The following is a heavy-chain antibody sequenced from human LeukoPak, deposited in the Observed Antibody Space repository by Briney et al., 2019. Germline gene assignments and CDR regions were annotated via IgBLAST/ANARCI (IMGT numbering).Heavy chain of an antibody. V-gene: IGHV4-59*12. J-gene: IGHJ4*02. Sequence: PSETLSLTCTVSGGSISSYYWSWIRQPPGKGLEWIGYIYYSGSTNYNPSLKSRVTISVDTSKNQFSLKLSSVTAADTAVYYCAREKLLDGVADWGQGTLVTVSS. CDR3: AREKLLDGVAD. CDR1: GGSISSYY. D-gene: IGHD1-26*01. CDR2: IYYSGST.